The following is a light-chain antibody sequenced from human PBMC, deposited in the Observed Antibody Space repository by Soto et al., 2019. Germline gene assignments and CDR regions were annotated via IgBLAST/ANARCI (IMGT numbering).Light chain of an antibody. CDR1: QSVGSY. V-gene: IGKV3-11*02. CDR2: DAS. J-gene: IGKJ4*01. Sequence: EIEVTQSPATLSLSPGERATLSCRTSQSVGSYLAWYQKKPGQAPRLLIYDASNRATGIPARFSCGGSGRDFTLTISSLEPEDFAVYYCQQRSNLPPLTFGGGTKVEI. CDR3: QQRSNLPPLT.